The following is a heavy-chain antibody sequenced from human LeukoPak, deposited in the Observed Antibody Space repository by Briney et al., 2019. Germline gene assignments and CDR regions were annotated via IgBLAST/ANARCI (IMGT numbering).Heavy chain of an antibody. J-gene: IGHJ3*02. D-gene: IGHD1-7*01. CDR3: AKEDWNYSNHDAFDI. CDR1: GFTFSSYG. V-gene: IGHV3-30*02. CDR2: IRYDGSNK. Sequence: GGSLRLSCAASGFTFSSYGMHWVRQAPGKGLEWVAFIRYDGSNKYYADSVKGRFTISRDNSKNTLYLQMNSLRAEDTAMYYCAKEDWNYSNHDAFDIWGQGTMVTVSS.